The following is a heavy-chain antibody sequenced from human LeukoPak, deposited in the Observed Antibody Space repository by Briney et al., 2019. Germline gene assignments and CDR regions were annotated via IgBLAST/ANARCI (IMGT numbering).Heavy chain of an antibody. V-gene: IGHV1-2*02. CDR2: INPNSGGT. CDR1: GYTFTGYY. J-gene: IGHJ4*02. D-gene: IGHD6-6*01. CDR3: ARGFFEYSSSPAQGDY. Sequence: ASVKVSCKASGYTFTGYYVHWVRQAPGQGLEWMGWINPNSGGTNYAQKFQGRVTMTRDTSISTAYMELSRLRSDDTAVYYCARGFFEYSSSPAQGDYWGQGTLVTVSS.